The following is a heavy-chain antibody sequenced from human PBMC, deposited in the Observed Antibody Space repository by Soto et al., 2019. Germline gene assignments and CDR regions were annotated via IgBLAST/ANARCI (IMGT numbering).Heavy chain of an antibody. CDR1: GFTFDDYA. D-gene: IGHD3-22*01. CDR3: AKARSMFYYYDSSGSHFDY. Sequence: GGSLRLSCAASGFTFDDYAMHWVRQAPGKGLEWVSGISWNSGSIGYADSVKGRFTISRDNAKNSLYLQMNSLRAEDTALYYCAKARSMFYYYDSSGSHFDYWGQGTLVTVSS. V-gene: IGHV3-9*01. CDR2: ISWNSGSI. J-gene: IGHJ4*02.